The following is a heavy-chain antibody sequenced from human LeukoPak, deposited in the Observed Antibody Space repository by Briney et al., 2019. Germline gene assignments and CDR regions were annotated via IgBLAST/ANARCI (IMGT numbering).Heavy chain of an antibody. Sequence: GGSLRLSCAVSGITLSNYGMSWVRQAPGKGLEWVAGISGSGGGTNYADSVKGRFSISRDNPKNTLYLQMNSLRAEDTAVYFCAKRGVVIRVILVGFHKEAYYFDSWGQGALVTVSS. CDR2: ISGSGGGT. CDR3: AKRGVVIRVILVGFHKEAYYFDS. J-gene: IGHJ4*02. V-gene: IGHV3-23*01. D-gene: IGHD3-22*01. CDR1: GITLSNYG.